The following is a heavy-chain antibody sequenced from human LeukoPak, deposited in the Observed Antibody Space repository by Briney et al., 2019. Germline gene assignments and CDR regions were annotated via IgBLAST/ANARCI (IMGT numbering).Heavy chain of an antibody. CDR3: AKLVGAVAFDY. V-gene: IGHV3-30*02. J-gene: IGHJ4*02. CDR1: GFTFSTYG. D-gene: IGHD3-10*01. CDR2: IRSDGSNE. Sequence: GVSLRLSCAASGFTFSTYGMHWVRRTPGKGLEWVAFIRSDGSNEYYADSVKGRFTISRDNSRATLYLQMNSLRPEDTALYYCAKLVGAVAFDYWGQGTLVTVSS.